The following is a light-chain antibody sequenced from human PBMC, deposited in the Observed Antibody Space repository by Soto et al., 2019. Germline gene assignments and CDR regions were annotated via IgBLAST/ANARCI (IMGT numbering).Light chain of an antibody. CDR3: QQYHSYPWT. J-gene: IGKJ1*01. Sequence: DIQMTQSPSILSASVGDRVTITCRASQSISSWLAWFQQMPGKAPNLLIYKASNLKSGLPSRFSGSGSGTDFPLTITSLQPDDFATYYCQQYHSYPWTFGQGTRV. V-gene: IGKV1-5*03. CDR1: QSISSW. CDR2: KAS.